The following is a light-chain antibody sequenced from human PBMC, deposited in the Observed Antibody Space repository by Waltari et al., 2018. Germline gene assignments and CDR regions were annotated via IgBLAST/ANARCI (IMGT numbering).Light chain of an antibody. CDR3: QQYGSSPFST. J-gene: IGKJ4*01. CDR2: GAS. V-gene: IGKV3-20*01. CDR1: QSVSSSY. Sequence: EIVLTQSPGTLSLSPGERVTLACRASQSVSSSYLAWYQQKPGQAPRLLIYGASSRATGIPDRFSGSGSGTDFTLTISRLEPEDFAVYYCQQYGSSPFSTFGGGTKVEIK.